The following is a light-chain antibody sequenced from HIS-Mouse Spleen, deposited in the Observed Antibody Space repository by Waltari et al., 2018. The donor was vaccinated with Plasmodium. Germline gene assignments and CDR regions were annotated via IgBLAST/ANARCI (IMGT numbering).Light chain of an antibody. CDR2: EDS. J-gene: IGLJ3*02. CDR3: YSTDSSGNHRV. Sequence: SYELTQPPSVSVSPRQTARITSSGDAFPKKSSYWYQQKSGHAPVLVIYEDSKRPSGIPERFSGSSSGTMATLTISGAQVEDEADYYCYSTDSSGNHRVFGGGTKLTVL. V-gene: IGLV3-10*01. CDR1: AFPKKS.